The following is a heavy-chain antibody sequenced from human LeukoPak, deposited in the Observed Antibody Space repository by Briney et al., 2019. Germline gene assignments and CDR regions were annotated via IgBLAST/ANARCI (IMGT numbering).Heavy chain of an antibody. CDR3: AREKAKDYYDSSGYSFDY. D-gene: IGHD3-22*01. V-gene: IGHV1-46*01. CDR2: INPSGGNT. CDR1: GYTFTTYF. J-gene: IGHJ4*02. Sequence: ASVKVSCKASGYTFTTYFMHWVRQAPGQGLEWMGIINPSGGNTRYAQKFQGRVAMTRDTSTSTVYMELSSLRSEDTAVYYCAREKAKDYYDSSGYSFDYWGQGTLVTVSS.